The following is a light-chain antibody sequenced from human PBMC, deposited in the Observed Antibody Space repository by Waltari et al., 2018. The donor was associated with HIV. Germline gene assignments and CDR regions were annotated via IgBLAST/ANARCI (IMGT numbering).Light chain of an antibody. CDR1: SSDVGGYDS. Sequence: QSALTQPRSVSGSPGQSVTISCTGTSSDVGGYDSVSWYLQHPGKVPKLIIYEVIKRPSGVPERFSGVKSGNTASLTICGLQAEDEADYFCCSYAGTYTYVLFGGGTKLTVL. CDR3: CSYAGTYTYVL. CDR2: EVI. V-gene: IGLV2-11*01. J-gene: IGLJ3*02.